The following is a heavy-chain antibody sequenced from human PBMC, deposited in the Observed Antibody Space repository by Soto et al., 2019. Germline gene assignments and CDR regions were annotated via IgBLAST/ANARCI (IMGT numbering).Heavy chain of an antibody. CDR3: ARGIAAAGGRHFDY. CDR1: GFTFSSHS. J-gene: IGHJ4*02. V-gene: IGHV3-48*02. D-gene: IGHD6-13*01. CDR2: ISSSTTTL. Sequence: XGSLRLSCSASGFTFSSHSMNWVRQAPGKGLEWVSYISSSTTTLYYADSVEGRFTISRDNAKNSLYLQMNSLRDDDTAVYYCARGIAAAGGRHFDYWGQGTLVTVSS.